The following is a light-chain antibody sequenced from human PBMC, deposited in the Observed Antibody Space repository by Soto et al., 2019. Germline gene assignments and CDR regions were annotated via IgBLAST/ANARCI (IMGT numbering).Light chain of an antibody. J-gene: IGKJ2*01. CDR2: GAS. Sequence: EIVMTQSPATLSVSPGDSATLSCRASQTISSNLAWYQQRPGQAPRLLIHGASTRATGVPARFSGSGSGTEFNLTISSLQSEDFAVYYCQQYHNWPPQYTFGQGTKLQIK. CDR1: QTISSN. CDR3: QQYHNWPPQYT. V-gene: IGKV3-15*01.